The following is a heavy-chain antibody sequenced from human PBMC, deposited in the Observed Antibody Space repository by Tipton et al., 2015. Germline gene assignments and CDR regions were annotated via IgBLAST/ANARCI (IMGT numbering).Heavy chain of an antibody. CDR1: GGSINSTIYS. J-gene: IGHJ6*02. D-gene: IGHD3-3*01. Sequence: TLSLTCTVSGGSINSTIYSWNWIRQHPGKGLEWIGYIFYSGTTYYNPSLKSRVTMSVDTSQNQFSLKLPSVAAADTAVYYCARGGYYDFLSGHYYGMDVWGQGTTVIV. CDR2: IFYSGTT. CDR3: ARGGYYDFLSGHYYGMDV. V-gene: IGHV4-31*03.